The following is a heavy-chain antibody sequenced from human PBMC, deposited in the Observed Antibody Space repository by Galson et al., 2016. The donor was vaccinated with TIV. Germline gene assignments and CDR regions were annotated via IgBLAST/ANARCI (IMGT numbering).Heavy chain of an antibody. J-gene: IGHJ4*02. Sequence: ETLSLSCAVYGGSLSGYYWSWIRQSPGKGLEWIGEINHRAITNYNPSLKSRVAISVDTSKNQFSLKVSSVTAADTAVYYCARYSNDEGDAYGFAYWGQGTLVTVSS. D-gene: IGHD1-1*01. CDR3: ARYSNDEGDAYGFAY. CDR2: INHRAIT. CDR1: GGSLSGYY. V-gene: IGHV4-34*01.